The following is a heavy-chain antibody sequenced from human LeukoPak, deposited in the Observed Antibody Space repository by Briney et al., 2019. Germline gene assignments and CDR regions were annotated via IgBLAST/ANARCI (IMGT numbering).Heavy chain of an antibody. D-gene: IGHD2-2*03. CDR3: ARVDGGLFDY. CDR1: GGSFSGYY. CDR2: IYYSGST. Sequence: PSETLSLTCAVYGGSFSGYYWSWIRQPPGKGLEWIGYIYYSGSTNYNPSLKSRVTISVDTSKNQFSLKLSSVTAADTAVYYCARVDGGLFDYWGQGTLVTVSS. V-gene: IGHV4-59*01. J-gene: IGHJ4*02.